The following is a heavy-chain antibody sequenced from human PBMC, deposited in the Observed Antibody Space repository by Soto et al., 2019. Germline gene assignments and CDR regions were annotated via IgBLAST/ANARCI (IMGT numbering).Heavy chain of an antibody. CDR2: ISGSGGST. Sequence: GGFLRLSCTASGCTFISYAMSWVRQAPGKGLEWVSAISGSGGSTYYADSVKGRFTISRDNSKNTLYLQMNSLRAEDTAVYYCAKAGRGAASFDYWGQGTLVTVSS. J-gene: IGHJ4*02. CDR3: AKAGRGAASFDY. V-gene: IGHV3-23*01. CDR1: GCTFISYA. D-gene: IGHD6-13*01.